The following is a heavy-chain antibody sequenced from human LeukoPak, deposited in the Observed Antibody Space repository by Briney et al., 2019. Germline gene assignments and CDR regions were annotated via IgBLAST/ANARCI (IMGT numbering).Heavy chain of an antibody. D-gene: IGHD5-18*01. J-gene: IGHJ4*02. V-gene: IGHV1-2*02. CDR3: ARDAAMVTGNFDY. CDR2: INPNSGGT. CDR1: GYTFTGYY. Sequence: GASVKVSCKASGYTFTGYYMHWVRQAPGQGLEWMGWINPNSGGTNYAQKFQGRVTMTRDTSISTAYMELSRLRSDDTAVYYCARDAAMVTGNFDYWGQGTLVTVSS.